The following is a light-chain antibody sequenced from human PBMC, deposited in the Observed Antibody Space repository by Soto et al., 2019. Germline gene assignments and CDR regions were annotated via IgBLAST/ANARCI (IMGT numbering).Light chain of an antibody. J-gene: IGKJ1*01. Sequence: DLVMTQSPLSLPVTPGEPASISCRSSQSLLHSNGYNYLDWYLQKPGQSPQLLIYLGSNRASGVPDRFSGSGSGTDFTLKISRVEAEDVGVYYCMQALQTPWTFGQGTEVEIK. CDR2: LGS. V-gene: IGKV2-28*01. CDR1: QSLLHSNGYNY. CDR3: MQALQTPWT.